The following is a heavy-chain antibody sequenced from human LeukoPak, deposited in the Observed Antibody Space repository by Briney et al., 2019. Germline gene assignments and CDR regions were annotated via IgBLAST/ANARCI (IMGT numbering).Heavy chain of an antibody. D-gene: IGHD2-15*01. J-gene: IGHJ3*02. CDR3: ALKPPGYCSGGSCYPGAFDI. CDR1: GGSIGNYY. V-gene: IGHV4-59*12. Sequence: SETLSLICTVSGGSIGNYYWTWIRQPPGKGLEWIGHIHYSGTTNYNPSLKSRVTISVDTSKNQFSLKLSSVTAADTAVYYCALKPPGYCSGGSCYPGAFDIWGQGTMVTVSS. CDR2: IHYSGTT.